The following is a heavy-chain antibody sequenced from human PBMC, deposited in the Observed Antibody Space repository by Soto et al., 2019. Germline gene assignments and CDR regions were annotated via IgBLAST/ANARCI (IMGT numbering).Heavy chain of an antibody. J-gene: IGHJ6*02. V-gene: IGHV4-34*01. CDR1: GGSFSGYY. Sequence: SETLSLTCAVYGGSFSGYYWSWIRQPPGKGLEWIGEINHSGSTNYNPSLKSRVTISVDTSKNQFSLKLSSVTAADTAVYYCARGTVIYYYYYGMDVWGQGTTVTVSS. CDR3: ARGTVIYYYYYGMDV. CDR2: INHSGST.